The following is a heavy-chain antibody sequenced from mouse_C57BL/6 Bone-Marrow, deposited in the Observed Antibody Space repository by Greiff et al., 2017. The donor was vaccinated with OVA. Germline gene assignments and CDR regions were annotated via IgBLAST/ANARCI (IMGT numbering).Heavy chain of an antibody. CDR1: GFSLSTYGMG. J-gene: IGHJ4*01. V-gene: IGHV8-12*01. CDR3: ALITTGVAPSMGY. D-gene: IGHD1-1*01. Sequence: QVTLKVSGPGILQSSQSLSLTCSFSGFSLSTYGMGVSWIRQPSGKGLVGLVHIYWDDDKRYNPSQKSWLTISKDTSRNQVFLKITSVDTADTATYYCALITTGVAPSMGYWGKGTSVTVSS. CDR2: IYWDDDK.